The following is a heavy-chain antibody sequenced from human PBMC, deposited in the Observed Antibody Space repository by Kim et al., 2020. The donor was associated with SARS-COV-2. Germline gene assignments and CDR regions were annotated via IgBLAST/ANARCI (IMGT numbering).Heavy chain of an antibody. J-gene: IGHJ4*02. Sequence: GGSLRLSCAASGFMFHEYTMHWVRQVPGKGLEWVALITWDGGSTFYADSVKDRFTISRDNSEKSLYMQMNSLTIEDSAFYYCAKEKSRIWDYWGQGTLVTVSS. V-gene: IGHV3-43*01. CDR3: AKEKSRIWDY. D-gene: IGHD3-3*02. CDR1: GFMFHEYT. CDR2: ITWDGGST.